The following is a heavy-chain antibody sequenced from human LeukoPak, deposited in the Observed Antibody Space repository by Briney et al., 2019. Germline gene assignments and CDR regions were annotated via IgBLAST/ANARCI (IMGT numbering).Heavy chain of an antibody. V-gene: IGHV4-30-4*08. J-gene: IGHJ4*02. D-gene: IGHD3-16*02. CDR3: AREIYVWGSYRLIDY. CDR1: GGSISSGDYY. CDR2: IYYSGST. Sequence: SQTLSLTCTVSGGSISSGDYYWSWIRQPPGKGLEWIGYIYYSGSTYYNPSLKSRVTISVDTSKNQFSLKLSSVTAADTAVYYCAREIYVWGSYRLIDYWGQGTLVTVSS.